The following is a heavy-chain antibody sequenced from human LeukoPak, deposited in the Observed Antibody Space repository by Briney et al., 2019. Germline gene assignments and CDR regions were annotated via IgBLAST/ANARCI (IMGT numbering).Heavy chain of an antibody. V-gene: IGHV3-23*01. CDR3: AKDVDFWSVDPYYFDY. CDR2: ISGSGGST. CDR1: GFTFSSYA. J-gene: IGHJ4*02. D-gene: IGHD3-3*01. Sequence: GGSLRLSCAASGFTFSSYAMSWVRQAPGKGLEWVSAISGSGGSTYYADSVKGRFTISRDNSKNTLYLQMNSLRAEDTAVYYCAKDVDFWSVDPYYFDYWGQGTLVTVSS.